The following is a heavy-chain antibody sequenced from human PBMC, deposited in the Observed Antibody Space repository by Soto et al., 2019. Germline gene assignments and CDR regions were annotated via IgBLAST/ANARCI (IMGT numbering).Heavy chain of an antibody. J-gene: IGHJ4*02. CDR1: GFTFTRYS. V-gene: IGHV3-21*01. CDR2: ISSTTNYI. Sequence: EVQLVESGGGLVKPGGSLRLSCAASGFTFTRYSMNWVRQAPGKGLEWVSSISSTTNYIYYADSMKGRFTVSRDNAKNSVYLDMNSLSAEDTAVYYCARESEDLTSNLDYWGQGTLVTVSS. CDR3: ARESEDLTSNLDY.